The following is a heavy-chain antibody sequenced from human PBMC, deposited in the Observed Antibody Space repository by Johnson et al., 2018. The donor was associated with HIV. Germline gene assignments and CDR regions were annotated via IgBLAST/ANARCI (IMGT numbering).Heavy chain of an antibody. CDR3: ASGDDDGF. Sequence: EVQLVESGGGLVQPGRSLRLSCAASGFTLDDYGMAWVRQAPGKGLEWVSGINWNGGSTGYADSVKGRFTISRDNAKKSLYLQMNSLRPEDTAVYYCASGDDDGFWGRGTLVTVSS. J-gene: IGHJ4*03. D-gene: IGHD5-12*01. CDR2: INWNGGST. V-gene: IGHV3-20*04. CDR1: GFTLDDYG.